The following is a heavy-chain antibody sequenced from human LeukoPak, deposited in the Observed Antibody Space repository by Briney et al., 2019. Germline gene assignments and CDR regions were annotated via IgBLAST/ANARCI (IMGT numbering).Heavy chain of an antibody. D-gene: IGHD2-21*02. CDR2: IKQDGSEK. CDR1: GFTFSSYW. CDR3: TSWGDTTAEYFQR. Sequence: PGGSLRLSCAASGFTFSSYWMSWVRQASGKGLEWVANIKQDGSEKYYVDSVKGRFTISRDNAQNSMYLQMNSLRVEDTAVYYCTSWGDTTAEYFQRWGQGTQVTVSS. J-gene: IGHJ1*01. V-gene: IGHV3-7*01.